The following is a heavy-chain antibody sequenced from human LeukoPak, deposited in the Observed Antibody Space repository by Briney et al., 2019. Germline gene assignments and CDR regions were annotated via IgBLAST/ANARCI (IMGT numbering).Heavy chain of an antibody. J-gene: IGHJ4*02. CDR1: GFTFSSYA. CDR2: IKQDGSEK. CDR3: ARGTAAGTH. D-gene: IGHD6-13*01. Sequence: GGSLRLSCAASGFTFSSYAMNWVRQAPGKGLEWVANIKQDGSEKYYVDSVKGRFTISRDNAKNSLYLQMNSLRAEDTAVYYCARGTAAGTHWGQGTLVTVSS. V-gene: IGHV3-7*01.